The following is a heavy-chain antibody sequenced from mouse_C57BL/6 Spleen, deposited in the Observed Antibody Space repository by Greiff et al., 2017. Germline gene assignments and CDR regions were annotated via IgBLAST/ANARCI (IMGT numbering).Heavy chain of an antibody. CDR1: GYTFTSYW. D-gene: IGHD3-2*02. J-gene: IGHJ2*01. CDR3: ARERGSSGYGDYFDY. Sequence: QVQLQQSGAELVKPGASVKLSCKASGYTFTSYWMHWVKQRPGRGLEWIGRIDPNSGGTKYNEKFKSKATLTVDKPSSTAYMQLSSLTSEDSAVYYGARERGSSGYGDYFDYWGQGTTLTVSS. V-gene: IGHV1-72*01. CDR2: IDPNSGGT.